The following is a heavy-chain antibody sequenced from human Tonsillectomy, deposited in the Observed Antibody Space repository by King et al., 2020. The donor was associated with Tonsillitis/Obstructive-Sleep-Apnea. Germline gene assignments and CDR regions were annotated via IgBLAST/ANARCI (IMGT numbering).Heavy chain of an antibody. CDR1: GGSFSGYY. CDR2: INHSGST. CDR3: ARGTRGQQQFDF. J-gene: IGHJ4*02. D-gene: IGHD6-13*01. V-gene: IGHV4-34*01. Sequence: HVQLQQWGAGLLKPSETLSLTCAVYGGSFSGYYWSWTRQPPGKGLEWIGEINHSGSTNYNQSLKSRVTISVDTSKNQFSLKLSSVTAAETAVYYCARGTRGQQQFDFWGQGTPVTVSS.